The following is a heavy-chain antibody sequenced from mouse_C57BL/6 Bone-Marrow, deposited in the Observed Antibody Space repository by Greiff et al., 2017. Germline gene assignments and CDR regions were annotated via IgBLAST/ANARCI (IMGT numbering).Heavy chain of an antibody. V-gene: IGHV1-50*01. CDR2: FNPSDSYT. CDR3: AGSNH. J-gene: IGHJ3*01. CDR1: GYTFTSYW. Sequence: VQLQQPGAELVKPGASVKLSCKASGYTFTSYWMQWVKQRPGQGLEWIGEFNPSDSYTNYNQKFKGQATLTVYTSSNPAYMQLSSLTSEDSAVYYCAGSNHWGQGTLVTVSA.